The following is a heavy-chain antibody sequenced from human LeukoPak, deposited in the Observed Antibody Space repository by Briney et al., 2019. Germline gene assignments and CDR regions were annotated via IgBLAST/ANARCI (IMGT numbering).Heavy chain of an antibody. V-gene: IGHV4-30-4*01. Sequence: SETLSLTCTVSDGSIRSGDYYWSWIRQPPGKGLEWLGYIFYSGSTYYNPSLKSRVTISVDTSKNQFSLKLSSVTAADTAVYYCTRGLTRFDYWGQGTLVTVSS. CDR1: DGSIRSGDYY. D-gene: IGHD4-11*01. CDR2: IFYSGST. J-gene: IGHJ4*02. CDR3: TRGLTRFDY.